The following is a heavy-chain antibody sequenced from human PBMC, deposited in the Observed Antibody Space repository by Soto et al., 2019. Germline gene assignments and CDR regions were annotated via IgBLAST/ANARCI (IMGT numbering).Heavy chain of an antibody. CDR3: ARLYYDILTGYYNDGGVDY. Sequence: QLQLQESGPGLVKPSETLSLTCTVSGGSISSSSYYWGWIRQPPGKGLEWIGSIYYSGSTYYNPSLKSRVTISVDTSKNQLSLKLSSVTAADTAVYYCARLYYDILTGYYNDGGVDYWGQGTLVTVSS. V-gene: IGHV4-39*01. D-gene: IGHD3-9*01. J-gene: IGHJ4*02. CDR2: IYYSGST. CDR1: GGSISSSSYY.